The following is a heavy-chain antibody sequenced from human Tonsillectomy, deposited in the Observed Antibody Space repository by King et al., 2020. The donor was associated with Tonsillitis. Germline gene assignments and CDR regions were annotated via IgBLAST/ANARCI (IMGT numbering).Heavy chain of an antibody. Sequence: VQLQESGPGLVKPSETLSLTCSVSGDSISNYYWSWIRQPPGKGLEWIGHVSYSGSTNYNPSLKSRVIISVDTSKHKFSLKLNSVTAADTAVYYCAGDRSPETRWGRRGYNYYYGVDVWGQGTTVTVSS. J-gene: IGHJ6*02. CDR3: AGDRSPETRWGRRGYNYYYGVDV. CDR2: VSYSGST. CDR1: GDSISNYY. D-gene: IGHD7-27*01. V-gene: IGHV4-59*01.